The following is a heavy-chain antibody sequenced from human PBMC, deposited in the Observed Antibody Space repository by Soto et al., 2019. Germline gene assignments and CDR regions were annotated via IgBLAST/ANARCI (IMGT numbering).Heavy chain of an antibody. J-gene: IGHJ4*02. V-gene: IGHV3-48*01. CDR1: GFTFNSYS. Sequence: EVQLVESGGGLVQPGGSLRLSCAASGFTFNSYSMNWVRQAPGKGLEWLSYISSSSSTIYYADSVKGRFTISRDNAKNSMELQMYSRGAEDTAVYYCARGNGSYFWGQGTLVTVSS. CDR2: ISSSSSTI. D-gene: IGHD3-10*01. CDR3: ARGNGSYF.